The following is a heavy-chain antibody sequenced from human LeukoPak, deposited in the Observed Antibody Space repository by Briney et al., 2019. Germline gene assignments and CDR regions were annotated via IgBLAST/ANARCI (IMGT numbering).Heavy chain of an antibody. CDR1: GFTFSSYA. D-gene: IGHD5-18*01. CDR3: ASPSSGYSYGYFLDY. Sequence: GRSLRLSCAASGFTFSSYAMHWVRQAPGKGLEWVAVISYDGSNKYYADSVKGRFTISRDNSKNTLYLQMNSLRAEDTAVYYCASPSSGYSYGYFLDYWGQGTLVTVSS. J-gene: IGHJ4*02. CDR2: ISYDGSNK. V-gene: IGHV3-30-3*01.